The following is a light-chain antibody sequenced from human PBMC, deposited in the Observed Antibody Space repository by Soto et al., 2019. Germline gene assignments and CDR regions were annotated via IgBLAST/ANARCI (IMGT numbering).Light chain of an antibody. J-gene: IGLJ1*01. CDR3: QSYDSRLSAYV. Sequence: QSVLTQPPSVSGAPGQMVTISCTGSNFNIGAGYDVHWYLQLPGTAPKLLVYTNNNRPSGVPDRFSGSKSGTSASLTITGLQAEDEADYYCQSYDSRLSAYVFGTGTKVTVL. V-gene: IGLV1-40*01. CDR1: NFNIGAGYD. CDR2: TNN.